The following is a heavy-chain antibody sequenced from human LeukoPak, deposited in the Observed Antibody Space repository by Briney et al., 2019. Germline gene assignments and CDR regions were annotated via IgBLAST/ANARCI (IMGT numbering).Heavy chain of an antibody. Sequence: SETLSLTCAVYGGSFSGYYWSWIRQPPGKGLEWIGEINHSGSTNYNPSLKSGVTISVEKCKKQFSLKQRSVNAADRAGDYWARVLLRGNWFDPWGQGTLVTVSS. J-gene: IGHJ5*02. CDR3: ARVLLRGNWFDP. V-gene: IGHV4-34*01. CDR2: INHSGST. D-gene: IGHD3-10*01. CDR1: GGSFSGYY.